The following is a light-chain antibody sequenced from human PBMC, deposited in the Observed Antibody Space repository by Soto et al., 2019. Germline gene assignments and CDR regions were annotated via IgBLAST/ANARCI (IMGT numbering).Light chain of an antibody. J-gene: IGLJ1*01. CDR3: LVWDSSIGV. CDR2: HDS. V-gene: IGLV3-21*04. CDR1: NIGSKR. Sequence: VLTQPPSVSVAPGKTARITCGGNNIGSKRVHWYQQKPGQAPVLVIYHDSDRPSGIPERFSGSNSGNTATLTISRVEAGDEADYYCLVWDSSIGVFGTGTKLTVL.